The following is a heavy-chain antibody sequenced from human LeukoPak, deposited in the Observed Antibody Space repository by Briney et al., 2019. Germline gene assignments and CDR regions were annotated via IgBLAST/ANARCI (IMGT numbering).Heavy chain of an antibody. D-gene: IGHD4-17*01. Sequence: GGSLRLSCAASGFPLSASAMTWVRQAPGKGLEWVSHILSTGTTYYADSVRGRFTISRDNSKNTLYLLMTSLRADDTAVYYCATVNYDYGDPVGWFDPWGQGTLVTVSS. CDR1: GFPLSASA. J-gene: IGHJ5*02. V-gene: IGHV3-23*01. CDR2: ILSTGTT. CDR3: ATVNYDYGDPVGWFDP.